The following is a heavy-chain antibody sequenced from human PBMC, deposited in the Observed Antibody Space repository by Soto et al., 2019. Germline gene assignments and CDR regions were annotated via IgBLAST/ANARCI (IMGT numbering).Heavy chain of an antibody. J-gene: IGHJ6*02. CDR2: IYPGDSDT. CDR1: GYSFTSYL. V-gene: IGHV5-51*01. D-gene: IGHD1-20*01. Sequence: VESLKISCKVSGYSFTSYLICWVRQMPGKGLEWMGIIYPGDSDTRYSPSFQGQVTISADKSISTAYLQWSSLKASDTAMYYYARRINRGMDVWGQGTTVTVSS. CDR3: ARRINRGMDV.